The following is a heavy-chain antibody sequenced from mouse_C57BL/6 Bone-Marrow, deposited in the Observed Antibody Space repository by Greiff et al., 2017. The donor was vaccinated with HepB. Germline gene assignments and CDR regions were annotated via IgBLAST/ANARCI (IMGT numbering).Heavy chain of an antibody. J-gene: IGHJ3*01. D-gene: IGHD1-3*01. CDR2: IDPEDGET. CDR3: ARDNPPPWFAY. Sequence: EVQGVESGAELVKPGASVKLSCTASGFNIKDYYMHWVKQRTEQGLEWIGRIDPEDGETKYAPKFQGKATITADTSSNTAYLQLSSLTSEDTAVYDCARDNPPPWFAYWGQATLVTVSA. V-gene: IGHV14-2*01. CDR1: GFNIKDYY.